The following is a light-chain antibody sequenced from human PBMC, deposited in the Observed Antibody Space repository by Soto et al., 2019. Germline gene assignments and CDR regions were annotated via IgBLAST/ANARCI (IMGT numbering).Light chain of an antibody. J-gene: IGKJ2*01. CDR1: QSVDRAY. CDR3: QQYSDSPPYT. CDR2: GSS. Sequence: EVVLTQSPGTLSLSPGERATLSCRASQSVDRAYLAWYQHKPGQAPRLLMYGSSNRASDIPDRFSGRGSGTDFTLTISRLEPEDFAVYYCQQYSDSPPYTFGQGTKLEIK. V-gene: IGKV3-20*01.